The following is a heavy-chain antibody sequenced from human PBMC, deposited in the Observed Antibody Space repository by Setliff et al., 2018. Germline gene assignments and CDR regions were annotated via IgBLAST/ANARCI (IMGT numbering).Heavy chain of an antibody. CDR2: ISGGGSRT. CDR1: GFSFSGYA. D-gene: IGHD3-22*01. J-gene: IGHJ3*02. Sequence: PGGSLRLSCAASGFSFSGYAMNWVRQAPGKGLEWVSGISGGGSRTYYADSVKGRVTISRDNSKDTLYLQMNIVRAEDTAVYYCTKDSSGRDAFDIWGQGTMVTVSS. CDR3: TKDSSGRDAFDI. V-gene: IGHV3-23*01.